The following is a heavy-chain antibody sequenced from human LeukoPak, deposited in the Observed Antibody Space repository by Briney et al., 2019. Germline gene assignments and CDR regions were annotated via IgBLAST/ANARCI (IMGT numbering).Heavy chain of an antibody. J-gene: IGHJ6*03. CDR2: IYSGGSR. CDR3: ARVLSGRGSLYSYYYYMDV. D-gene: IGHD3-10*01. CDR1: GFTFSNYD. Sequence: GGSLRLSCEGSGFTFSNYDMNWVRQAPGKGLEWVSVIYSGGSRYYADSVKGRFTISRDNSKNTLYLQMNSLRAEDTAVYYCARVLSGRGSLYSYYYYMDVWGKGTTVTISS. V-gene: IGHV3-53*01.